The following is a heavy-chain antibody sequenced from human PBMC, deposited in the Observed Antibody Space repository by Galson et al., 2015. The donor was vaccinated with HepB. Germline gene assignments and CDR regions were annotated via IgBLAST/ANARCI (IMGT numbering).Heavy chain of an antibody. CDR2: ISAYNGNT. D-gene: IGHD1-26*01. J-gene: IGHJ4*02. CDR1: GYTFTSYG. CDR3: ARDRGSWSYYVVGPKTAELTIHLND. V-gene: IGHV1-18*01. Sequence: SVKVSCKASGYTFTSYGISWVRQAPGQGLEWMGWISAYNGNTNYAQKLQGRVTMTTDTSTGTAYMELRSLRSDDTAVYYCARDRGSWSYYVVGPKTAELTIHLNDWAQGALGTVPS.